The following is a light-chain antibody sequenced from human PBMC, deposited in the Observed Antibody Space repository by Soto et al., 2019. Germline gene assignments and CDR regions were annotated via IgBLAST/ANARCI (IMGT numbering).Light chain of an antibody. CDR2: GAS. J-gene: IGKJ4*01. Sequence: EIVLTQSPGTLSLSPGERATLSCRASQSVSSSYLAWYQQKPGQAPRLLIYGASSRATGIPDRFSGSGSGTDFTLTISRLAPEDFAVYYCQQDGSSPRVTFGGGTEVEIK. CDR1: QSVSSSY. V-gene: IGKV3-20*01. CDR3: QQDGSSPRVT.